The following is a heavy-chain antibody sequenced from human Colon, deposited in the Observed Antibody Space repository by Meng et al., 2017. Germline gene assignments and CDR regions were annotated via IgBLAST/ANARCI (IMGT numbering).Heavy chain of an antibody. CDR2: TYYRSKYYN. Sequence: QAQLQPSGPVPVKPSQTLSLTCAISGDSVSSNSAAWNWIRQSPSRGLEWLGRTYYRSKYYNDYALPVKSRITINPDTSKNQFSLQLNSVTPEDTAIYYCARDWGDVRGGFDFWGQGTLVTVSS. V-gene: IGHV6-1*01. CDR1: GDSVSSNSAA. D-gene: IGHD3-10*02. J-gene: IGHJ4*02. CDR3: ARDWGDVRGGFDF.